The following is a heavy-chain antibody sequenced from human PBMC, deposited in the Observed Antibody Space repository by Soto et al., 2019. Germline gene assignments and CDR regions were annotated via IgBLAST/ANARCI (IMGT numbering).Heavy chain of an antibody. CDR3: ARDSVSPSVTIFGVAPGYLHH. CDR1: EFTFSSYA. CDR2: IWSDETTK. V-gene: IGHV3-33*01. D-gene: IGHD3-3*01. J-gene: IGHJ1*01. Sequence: QVHLVESGGGVVQPGRSLRLSCAASEFTFSSYAMHWVRQAPGKGLEWVAIIWSDETTKFYADSVKGRFTISRDDSKNTLYLQMNSLRVEDTAVYYCARDSVSPSVTIFGVAPGYLHHWGQGTLVTVSA.